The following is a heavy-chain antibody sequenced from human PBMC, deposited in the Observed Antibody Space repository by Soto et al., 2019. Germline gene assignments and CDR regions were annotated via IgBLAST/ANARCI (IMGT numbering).Heavy chain of an antibody. J-gene: IGHJ4*02. CDR3: ARGVVSTGYFDY. CDR1: GFTFSDHY. D-gene: IGHD5-12*01. Sequence: EVQLAESGGGLVQPGGSLRLSCAASGFTFSDHYMDWVRQAPGKGLEWVGRSRDKVHSHTTEYAASVKGRFTISSGDSENLLYLQMNTPPTADTAVYYCARGVVSTGYFDYWGQGTLVTVSS. CDR2: SRDKVHSHTT. V-gene: IGHV3-72*01.